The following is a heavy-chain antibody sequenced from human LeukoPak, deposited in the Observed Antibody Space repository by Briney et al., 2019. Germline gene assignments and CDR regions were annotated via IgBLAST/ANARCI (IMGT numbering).Heavy chain of an antibody. Sequence: GGSRRLSWAAPGFTFGSYAMSWVRQAPGKGVVWVSSFRGSGGSTYYADSVKGRFTISRDNSKNTLYLQMNSLRAEDTAVYYCAKDLGDGARIVGATSCFDYWGQGTLVTVSS. CDR1: GFTFGSYA. D-gene: IGHD1-26*01. CDR2: FRGSGGST. J-gene: IGHJ4*02. CDR3: AKDLGDGARIVGATSCFDY. V-gene: IGHV3-23*01.